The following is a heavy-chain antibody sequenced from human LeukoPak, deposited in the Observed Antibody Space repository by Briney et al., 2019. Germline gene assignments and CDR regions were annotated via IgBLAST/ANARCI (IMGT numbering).Heavy chain of an antibody. CDR2: ISSSSSYI. D-gene: IGHD1-1*01. CDR1: GFTFSSYS. CDR3: YGTTGTTWRRGNWFDP. Sequence: GGSLRLPCAASGFTFSSYSMNWVRQAPGKGLEWVSSISSSSSYIYYADSVKGRFTISRDNAKNSLYLQMNSLRAEDTAVYYCYGTTGTTWRRGNWFDPWGQGTLVTVSS. V-gene: IGHV3-21*01. J-gene: IGHJ5*02.